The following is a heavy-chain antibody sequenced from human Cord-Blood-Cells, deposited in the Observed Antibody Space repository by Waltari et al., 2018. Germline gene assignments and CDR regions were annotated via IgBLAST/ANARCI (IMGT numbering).Heavy chain of an antibody. J-gene: IGHJ4*02. CDR3: ARGQGSSGWYDY. V-gene: IGHV4-34*01. CDR2: SNHSGST. Sequence: QVQLQQWGAGLWKPSETLSLTCAVYGGSFSGYYWSWIRQPPGKGLEWIGESNHSGSTNYNPSLKSRVTISVDTSKNQFSLKLSSVTAADTAVYYCARGQGSSGWYDYWGQGTLVTVSS. D-gene: IGHD6-19*01. CDR1: GGSFSGYY.